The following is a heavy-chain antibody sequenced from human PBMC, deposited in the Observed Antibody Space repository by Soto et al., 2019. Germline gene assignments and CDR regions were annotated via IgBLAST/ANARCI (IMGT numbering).Heavy chain of an antibody. Sequence: SETLCLTCNVSGASVSNGDLSGIRQPPGKGLEWIGFMYFGGSFNYNPSLTSRATISVETSKNQFSMKLTSVTASDTAVYYCARSYYDSTGFAVDPWGQGTLVTVSS. CDR1: GASVSNGD. D-gene: IGHD3-22*01. J-gene: IGHJ5*02. CDR3: ARSYYDSTGFAVDP. V-gene: IGHV4-59*02. CDR2: MYFGGSF.